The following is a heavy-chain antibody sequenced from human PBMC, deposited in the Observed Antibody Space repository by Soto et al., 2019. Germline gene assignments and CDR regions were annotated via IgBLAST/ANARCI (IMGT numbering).Heavy chain of an antibody. J-gene: IGHJ6*02. CDR1: GGTFSSYA. V-gene: IGHV1-69*13. CDR3: ARETPLVGYEEDYYYYYGMDV. Sequence: ASVKVSCKASGGTFSSYAISWVRQAPGQGLEWMGGIIPIFGTANYAQKFQGRVTITADESTSTAYMELSSLRSEDTAVYYCARETPLVGYEEDYYYYYGMDVWGQGTTVTVSS. D-gene: IGHD6-13*01. CDR2: IIPIFGTA.